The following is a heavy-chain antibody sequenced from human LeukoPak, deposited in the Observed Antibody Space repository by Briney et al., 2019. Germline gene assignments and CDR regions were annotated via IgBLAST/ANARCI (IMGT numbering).Heavy chain of an antibody. CDR3: AGFFYDNSHDAFDL. D-gene: IGHD3-22*01. CDR1: GGSFTFTSHA. J-gene: IGHJ3*01. Sequence: GASVKVSCKASGGSFTFTSHAITWVRQAPGQGLEWMAGIIPIYGSPSYAQRFQGRVTITSDESARTVYMELSGLRSEDTAVYYCAGFFYDNSHDAFDLWGQGTMVTVSS. CDR2: IIPIYGSP. V-gene: IGHV1-69*13.